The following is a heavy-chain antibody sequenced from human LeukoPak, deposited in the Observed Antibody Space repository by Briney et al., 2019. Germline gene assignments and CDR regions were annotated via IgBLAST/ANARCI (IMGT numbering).Heavy chain of an antibody. CDR2: IYTSGST. CDR3: ARASYYNFWSGPPDY. D-gene: IGHD3-3*01. Sequence: PSQTLSLTCTVSGGSISSDSSYWNWIRQPAGKGLEWIGRIYTSGSTNYSPSLKSRVTISVDTSKNQFSLKLSSVTAADTAVYYCARASYYNFWSGPPDYWGQGTLVTVSS. CDR1: GGSISSDSSY. J-gene: IGHJ4*02. V-gene: IGHV4-61*02.